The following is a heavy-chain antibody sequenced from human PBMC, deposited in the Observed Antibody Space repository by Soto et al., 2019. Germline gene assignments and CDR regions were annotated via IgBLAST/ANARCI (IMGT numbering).Heavy chain of an antibody. V-gene: IGHV3-74*01. CDR3: ARGKYSSSRIGDYYYYYYMDV. J-gene: IGHJ6*03. Sequence: GGSLRLSCAASGFTFSSYWMHWVRQAPGKGLVWVSRINSDGSSTSYADSVKGRFTISRDNAKNTLYLQMNSLRAEDTAVYYCARGKYSSSRIGDYYYYYYMDVCGKGTTVTVSS. CDR2: INSDGSST. D-gene: IGHD6-6*01. CDR1: GFTFSSYW.